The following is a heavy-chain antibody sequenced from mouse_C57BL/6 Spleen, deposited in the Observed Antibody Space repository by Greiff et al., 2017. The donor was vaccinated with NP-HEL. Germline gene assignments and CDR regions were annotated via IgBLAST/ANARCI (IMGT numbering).Heavy chain of an antibody. CDR3: AREDGYYSWFAY. J-gene: IGHJ3*01. CDR1: GFTFSSYA. CDR2: ISDGGSYT. Sequence: EVKLMESGGGLVKPGGSLKLSCAASGFTFSSYAMSWVRQTPEKRLEWVATISDGGSYTYYPDNVKGRFTLTRDNAKNNLYLQMSHLKSEDTAMYYCAREDGYYSWFAYWGQGTLVTVSA. D-gene: IGHD2-3*01. V-gene: IGHV5-4*03.